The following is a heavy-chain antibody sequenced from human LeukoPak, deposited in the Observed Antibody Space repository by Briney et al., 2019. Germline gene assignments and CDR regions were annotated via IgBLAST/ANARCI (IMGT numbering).Heavy chain of an antibody. CDR2: ISYDGSNK. V-gene: IGHV3-30*04. J-gene: IGHJ4*02. CDR3: ARDYGGNSARYFDY. D-gene: IGHD4-23*01. Sequence: GRSLRLSCVASGFTFSRHAMHWVRQAPGKELEWVAVISYDGSNKYYADSVKGRFTISRDNSKNTLYLQMNSLRAEDTAVYYCARDYGGNSARYFDYWGQGTLVTVSS. CDR1: GFTFSRHA.